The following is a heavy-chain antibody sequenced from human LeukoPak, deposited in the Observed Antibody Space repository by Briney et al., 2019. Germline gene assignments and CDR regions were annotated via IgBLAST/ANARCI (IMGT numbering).Heavy chain of an antibody. CDR1: GFTFXXXX. V-gene: IGHV3-74*01. CDR2: XXXXXXXX. CDR3: ARGLNYFHY. D-gene: IGHD5/OR15-5a*01. J-gene: IGHJ4*02. Sequence: GGSLRLSCXASGFTFXXXXXXXVRQAXGXXLVWVSXXXXXXXXXXXXXXXXXXXXXSRDNAKNTLYLQMKSLRADDTALYYCARGLNYFHYWGQGTLVTVSS.